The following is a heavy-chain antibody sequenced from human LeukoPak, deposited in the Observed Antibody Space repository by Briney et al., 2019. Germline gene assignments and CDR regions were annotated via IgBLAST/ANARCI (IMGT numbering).Heavy chain of an antibody. CDR3: AKEQIGYNRPVDY. CDR2: IYSGGST. CDR1: GFTVSSNY. V-gene: IGHV3-53*01. Sequence: PGGSLRLSCAASGFTVSSNYMSWVRQAPGKGLEWVSVIYSGGSTYYADSVKGRFTISRDNSKNTLFLQMNTLRAEDTAIYYCAKEQIGYNRPVDYWGQGTLVTVSS. J-gene: IGHJ4*02. D-gene: IGHD5-24*01.